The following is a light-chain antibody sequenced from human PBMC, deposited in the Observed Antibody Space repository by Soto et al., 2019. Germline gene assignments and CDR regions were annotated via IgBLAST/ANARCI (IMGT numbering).Light chain of an antibody. Sequence: EIVLTQSPGTLSLSPGERATLSCRASQSVSSSYLAWYQQRPGQAPRLLIFGASYRATGIPDRFSGSGSGTDFTLTIRTLDTEDLAVYYCQQYRSSPTAFTFGPGTKVDAK. J-gene: IGKJ3*01. V-gene: IGKV3-20*01. CDR3: QQYRSSPTAFT. CDR2: GAS. CDR1: QSVSSSY.